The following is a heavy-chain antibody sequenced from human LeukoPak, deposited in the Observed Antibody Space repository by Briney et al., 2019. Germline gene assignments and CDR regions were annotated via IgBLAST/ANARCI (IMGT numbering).Heavy chain of an antibody. D-gene: IGHD6-6*01. CDR3: ARDRSDTIFDY. CDR1: GGSISSGSYY. V-gene: IGHV4-61*02. J-gene: IGHJ4*02. Sequence: PSETLSLTCTVSGGSISSGSYYWTWTRQPAGKGLEWIGRVYTSGTTNYNPSLQSRVTISVDTSKNQFSLRLSSVTAADTAVYYCARDRSDTIFDYWGQGTLVTVSS. CDR2: VYTSGTT.